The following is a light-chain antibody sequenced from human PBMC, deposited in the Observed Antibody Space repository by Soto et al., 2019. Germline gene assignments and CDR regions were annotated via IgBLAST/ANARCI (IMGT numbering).Light chain of an antibody. J-gene: IGKJ4*01. V-gene: IGKV1-5*03. CDR3: QQYSTYPSLT. CDR1: ETISNL. CDR2: QAS. Sequence: DIQMTQSPSTLSASVGDRVSITCRASETISNLMAWYQQKPGQAPNLLIYQASNLESGVPSRFSGSGSGTEFTLTISSLQPDDFATYYCQQYSTYPSLTFGGGTKVDIK.